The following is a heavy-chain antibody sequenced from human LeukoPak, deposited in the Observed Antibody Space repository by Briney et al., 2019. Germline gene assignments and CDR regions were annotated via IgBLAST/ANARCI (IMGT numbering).Heavy chain of an antibody. J-gene: IGHJ4*02. CDR1: GGSISSYY. CDR3: ARGPVAGLNTH. Sequence: SETLFLTCTVSGGSISSYYWSWIRQPPGKGLEWIGYIYYSGSTNYNPSLKSRVTISVDTSKNQFSLKLSSVTAADTAVYYCARGPVAGLNTHWGQGTLVTVSS. V-gene: IGHV4-59*01. CDR2: IYYSGST. D-gene: IGHD6-19*01.